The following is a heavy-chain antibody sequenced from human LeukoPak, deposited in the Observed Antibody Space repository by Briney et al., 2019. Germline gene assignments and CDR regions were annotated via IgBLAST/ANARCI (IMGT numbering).Heavy chain of an antibody. Sequence: ETLSLTCTVSGGSISSYYWSWIRQPPGKGLEWIGYIYYSGSTNYNPSLKSRVTISVDTSKNQFSLKLSSVTAADTAVYYCARGYIAVAGYNWFDPWGQGTLVTVSS. V-gene: IGHV4-59*01. CDR3: ARGYIAVAGYNWFDP. CDR2: IYYSGST. CDR1: GGSISSYY. J-gene: IGHJ5*02. D-gene: IGHD6-19*01.